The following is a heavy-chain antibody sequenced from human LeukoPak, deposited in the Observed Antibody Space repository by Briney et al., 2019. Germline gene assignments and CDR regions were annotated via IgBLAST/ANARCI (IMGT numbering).Heavy chain of an antibody. CDR1: GSTFSSHT. D-gene: IGHD2-2*01. V-gene: IGHV3-48*04. Sequence: GGSLRLSCAASGSTFSSHTMNWVRQAPGKGLEWVSYISSTSSVIYYADSVKGRFTISRDNAKNSLYLQMNSLRAEDTAVYYCARNSPAADYWGQGTLVTVSS. CDR3: ARNSPAADY. CDR2: ISSTSSVI. J-gene: IGHJ4*02.